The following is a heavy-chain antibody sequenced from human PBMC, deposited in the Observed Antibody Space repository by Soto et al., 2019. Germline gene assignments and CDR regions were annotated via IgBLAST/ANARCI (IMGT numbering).Heavy chain of an antibody. Sequence: EEQSVESGGGLVQPGGSLRLSCAASGFTFSNYWMDWGRQAPGKGLEWVANIKEDGSEAKYVDSVKGHFTISRDNARKSMFLQMSNLRAGDTAVYYCARASRTLPNVWGKATTVTVSS. CDR2: IKEDGSEA. CDR1: GFTFSNYW. J-gene: IGHJ6*04. V-gene: IGHV3-7*04. D-gene: IGHD2-2*01. CDR3: ARASRTLPNV.